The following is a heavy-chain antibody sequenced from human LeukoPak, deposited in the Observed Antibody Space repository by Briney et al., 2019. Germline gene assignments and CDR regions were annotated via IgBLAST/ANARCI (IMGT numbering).Heavy chain of an antibody. CDR3: ANGDV. CDR1: GFTFSTYW. CDR2: ISWDGGTT. Sequence: GGSLRLSCAASGFTFSTYWMHWARQAPGKGLEWVSLISWDGGTTYYADSVKGRFTISRDNSKNSLYLQMNSLRTEDTALYYCANGDVWGKGTTVTVSS. J-gene: IGHJ6*04. V-gene: IGHV3-43*01.